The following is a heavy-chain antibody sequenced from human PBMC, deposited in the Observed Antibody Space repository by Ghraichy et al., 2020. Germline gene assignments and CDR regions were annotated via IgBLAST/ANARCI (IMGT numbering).Heavy chain of an antibody. D-gene: IGHD7-27*01. CDR1: GGSFSGYY. J-gene: IGHJ4*02. CDR3: ARDPVSNWGSRGWGY. CDR2: ITHSGSA. V-gene: IGHV4-34*01. Sequence: SETLSLTCAVYGGSFSGYYWSWIRQPPGKGLEWIGEITHSGSAYYNPSLESRVTISVDTSKNQFSLKLSSVTAADTAVYYCARDPVSNWGSRGWGYWGQGTLVTVSS.